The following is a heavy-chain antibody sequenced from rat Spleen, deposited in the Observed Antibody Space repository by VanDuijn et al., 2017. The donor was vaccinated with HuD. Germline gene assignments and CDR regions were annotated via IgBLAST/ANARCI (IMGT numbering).Heavy chain of an antibody. D-gene: IGHD1-10*01. V-gene: IGHV5-27*01. J-gene: IGHJ4*01. CDR2: ITNSGGST. CDR1: GFTFNNYG. Sequence: EVQLVESGGGLVQPGRSLKLSCAASGFTFNNYGMAWVRQTPTKGLEWVASITNSGGSTYYRDSVKGRFTISRDNAKSTLYLQMNSLRSEDTATYYCTRENNYYFDYWGQGASVTVSS. CDR3: TRENNYYFDY.